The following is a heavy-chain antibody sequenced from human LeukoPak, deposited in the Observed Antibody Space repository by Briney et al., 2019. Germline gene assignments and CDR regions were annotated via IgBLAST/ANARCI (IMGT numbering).Heavy chain of an antibody. V-gene: IGHV3-30*02. CDR3: GKGGDSIFGVVIYG. Sequence: GGALRLSCAASRFTFSRYGLHWVRQAPGKGLERVALIRFDGSNKYYADSVKGRFTISRDNFKNTLYLQMKSPRAEDTALYYIGKGGDSIFGVVIYGWGQGSLVSVSS. D-gene: IGHD3-3*01. CDR2: IRFDGSNK. CDR1: RFTFSRYG. J-gene: IGHJ4*02.